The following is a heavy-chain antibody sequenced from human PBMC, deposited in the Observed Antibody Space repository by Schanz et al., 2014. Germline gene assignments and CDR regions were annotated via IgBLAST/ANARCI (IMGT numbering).Heavy chain of an antibody. CDR1: GFPFSDYF. CDR3: ARGGFGEVSYFDY. CDR2: ISGSGGST. J-gene: IGHJ4*02. V-gene: IGHV3-23*01. Sequence: EVQLLESGGGVVQPGRSLRLSCTASGFPFSDYFMAWIRQPPGRGLEWVSAISGSGGSTYYADSVKGRFTISRDNSKNTLYLQMNSLRPEDTAVYYCARGGFGEVSYFDYWGQGTLVTVSS. D-gene: IGHD3-10*01.